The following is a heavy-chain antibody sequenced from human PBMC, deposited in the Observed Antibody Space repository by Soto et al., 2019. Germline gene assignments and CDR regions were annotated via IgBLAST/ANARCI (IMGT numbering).Heavy chain of an antibody. CDR2: IRGKANTFAT. V-gene: IGHV3-73*01. CDR3: ARFFEARGGFDY. CDR1: GFTFSDST. J-gene: IGHJ4*02. Sequence: PGGSLRLSCAASGFTFSDSTIHWVRQASGKGLEWVGRIRGKANTFATSYAASVKGRFTISRDNAKNSLYLQMNSLRAEDTAVYYCARFFEARGGFDYWGQGTLVTVSS. D-gene: IGHD3-16*01.